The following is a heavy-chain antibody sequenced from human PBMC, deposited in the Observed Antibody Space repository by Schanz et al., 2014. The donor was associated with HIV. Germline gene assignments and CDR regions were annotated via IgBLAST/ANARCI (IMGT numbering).Heavy chain of an antibody. V-gene: IGHV3-7*01. D-gene: IGHD5-12*01. CDR3: TTDQFGGYFVH. CDR1: GLTFRNYW. Sequence: EVQLAESGGALVQPGGSLRLSCAVSGLTFRNYWMAWVRQAPGKGLEWVANINGDETEKYYVDSVRGRFTISRDNAKNSLYLQTNSLRDDDMAVYYCTTDQFGGYFVHWGQGALVTVSS. CDR2: INGDETEK. J-gene: IGHJ4*02.